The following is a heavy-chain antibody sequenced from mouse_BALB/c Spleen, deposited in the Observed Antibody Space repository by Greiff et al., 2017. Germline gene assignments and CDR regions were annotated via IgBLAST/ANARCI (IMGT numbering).Heavy chain of an antibody. CDR2: INPSTGYT. CDR3: ARLDGPYAMDY. Sequence: QVQLKQSGAELAKPGASVKMSCKASGYTFTSYWMHWVKQRPGQGLEWIGYINPSTGYTEYNQKFKDKATLTADKSSSTAYMQLSSLTSEDSAVYYCARLDGPYAMDYWGQGTSVTVSS. CDR1: GYTFTSYW. D-gene: IGHD2-3*01. J-gene: IGHJ4*01. V-gene: IGHV1-7*01.